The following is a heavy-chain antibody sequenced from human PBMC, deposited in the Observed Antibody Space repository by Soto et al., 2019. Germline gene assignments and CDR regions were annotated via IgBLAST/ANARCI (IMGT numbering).Heavy chain of an antibody. Sequence: PGESLKISCNGSGYSFTSYWISWVRQMPWKGLEWMGRIDPSDSYTNYSPSFQGHVTISADKSISTAYLQWSSLKASDTAMYYCARLSRRITIFGVVYWFDPWGQGTLVTVSS. CDR1: GYSFTSYW. V-gene: IGHV5-10-1*01. D-gene: IGHD3-3*01. J-gene: IGHJ5*02. CDR3: ARLSRRITIFGVVYWFDP. CDR2: IDPSDSYT.